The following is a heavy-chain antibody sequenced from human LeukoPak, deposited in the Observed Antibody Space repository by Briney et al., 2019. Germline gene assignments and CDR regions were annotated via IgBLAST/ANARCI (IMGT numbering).Heavy chain of an antibody. V-gene: IGHV3-23*01. Sequence: PGGSLRLSCAASGSTFSSYAMSWVRQAPGKGLEWVSAISGSGGSTYYADSVKGRLTISRDNSKNTLYLQMNSLRAEDTAVYYCAKQIWDIVVVPAAMEHWGQGTLVTVSS. D-gene: IGHD2-2*01. CDR3: AKQIWDIVVVPAAMEH. CDR2: ISGSGGST. J-gene: IGHJ1*01. CDR1: GSTFSSYA.